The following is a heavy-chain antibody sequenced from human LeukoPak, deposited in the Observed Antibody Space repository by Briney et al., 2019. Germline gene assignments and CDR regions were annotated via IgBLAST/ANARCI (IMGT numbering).Heavy chain of an antibody. J-gene: IGHJ3*02. V-gene: IGHV4-34*01. D-gene: IGHD3-22*01. Sequence: SETLSLTCAVYGGSFSGYYWSWIRQPPGKGLEWIGEINHSGSTNYNPSLKSRVTISVDTSKNQFSLKLSSVTAADTAVYYCARRLDSSGYYRRVDAFDIWGQGTMVTVSS. CDR3: ARRLDSSGYYRRVDAFDI. CDR1: GGSFSGYY. CDR2: INHSGST.